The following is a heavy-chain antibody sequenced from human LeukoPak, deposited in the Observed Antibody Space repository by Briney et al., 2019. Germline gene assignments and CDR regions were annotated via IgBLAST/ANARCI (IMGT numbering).Heavy chain of an antibody. J-gene: IGHJ4*02. CDR2: IYYSGST. CDR3: ARAEAASFDY. Sequence: SETLSLTCTVSGGSISSSSYYWGWIRQPPGKGLEWIGSIYYSGSTYYNPSLKSRVTISVDTSKNQFSLKLSSVTAADTAVYYCARAEAASFDYWGQGTLVTVSS. D-gene: IGHD6-25*01. CDR1: GGSISSSSYY. V-gene: IGHV4-39*07.